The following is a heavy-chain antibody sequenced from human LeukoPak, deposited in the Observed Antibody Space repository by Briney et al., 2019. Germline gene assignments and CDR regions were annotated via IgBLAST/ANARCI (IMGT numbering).Heavy chain of an antibody. CDR2: VKSKADGGTA. V-gene: IGHV3-15*07. CDR3: TKAAFYYTSGSLDY. J-gene: IGHJ4*02. CDR1: GFTSINTW. D-gene: IGHD3-10*01. Sequence: GGSLRLSCAASGFTSINTWMNWVRQAPGKGLEWVGRVKSKADGGTADYAAPVKGRFTISRDDSKNTLYLQMNSLKTEDTAMYFCTKAAFYYTSGSLDYWGQGTLVTVSS.